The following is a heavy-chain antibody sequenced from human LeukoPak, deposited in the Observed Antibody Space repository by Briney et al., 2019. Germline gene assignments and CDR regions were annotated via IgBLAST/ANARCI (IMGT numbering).Heavy chain of an antibody. CDR3: VGSFLGY. J-gene: IGHJ4*02. V-gene: IGHV3-15*01. D-gene: IGHD3-10*01. Sequence: PGGSLRLSCAASGFTFSSYAMSWVRQAPGKGLEWVALIKSKTDDGTIDYAAPVKGRFTISRDDSKNTLYLQMNSLKTEDTAVYYCVGSFLGYWGQGTLVTVSS. CDR1: GFTFSSYA. CDR2: IKSKTDDGTI.